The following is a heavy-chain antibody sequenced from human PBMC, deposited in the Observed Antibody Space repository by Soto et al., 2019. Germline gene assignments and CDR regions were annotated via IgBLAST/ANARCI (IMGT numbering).Heavy chain of an antibody. CDR3: ARGGSMVVMTDGFDF. D-gene: IGHD2-21*02. J-gene: IGHJ4*02. Sequence: SVKVSCKASGYTFTSDYMHWVRQAPVQGLEWMGIINPSGGSTNYAQKFQGRVTMTRDTSTSTVYMELTSLRSEDTAMFYCARGGSMVVMTDGFDFWGQGTLVTVSS. CDR2: INPSGGST. CDR1: GYTFTSDY. V-gene: IGHV1-46*01.